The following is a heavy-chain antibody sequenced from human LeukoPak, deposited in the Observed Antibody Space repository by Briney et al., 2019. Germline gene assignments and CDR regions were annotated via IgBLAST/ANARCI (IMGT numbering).Heavy chain of an antibody. CDR1: GGTFSSYA. Sequence: ASVKVSCKASGGTFSSYAISWVRQAPGQGLEWMGRIIPILGIANYARKFQGRVTITADKSTSTAYMELSSLRSEDTAVYYCASPSISYYYGSGSYYNDRTEYGMDVWGQGTTVTVSS. CDR2: IIPILGIA. V-gene: IGHV1-69*04. D-gene: IGHD3-10*01. CDR3: ASPSISYYYGSGSYYNDRTEYGMDV. J-gene: IGHJ6*02.